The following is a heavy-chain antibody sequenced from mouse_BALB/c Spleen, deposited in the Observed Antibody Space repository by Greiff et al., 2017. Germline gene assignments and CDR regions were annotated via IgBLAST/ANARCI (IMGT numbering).Heavy chain of an antibody. Sequence: VQLQQSGAELVKPGASVKLSCKTSGYTFTSYWIQWVKQRPGQGLGWIGEIFPGTGTTYYNEKFKGKATLTIDTSSSTAYMQLSSLTSEDSAVYFCARGGNYGYYYAMDYWGQGTSVTVSS. D-gene: IGHD2-1*01. J-gene: IGHJ4*01. CDR3: ARGGNYGYYYAMDY. V-gene: IGHV1S132*01. CDR2: IFPGTGTT. CDR1: GYTFTSYW.